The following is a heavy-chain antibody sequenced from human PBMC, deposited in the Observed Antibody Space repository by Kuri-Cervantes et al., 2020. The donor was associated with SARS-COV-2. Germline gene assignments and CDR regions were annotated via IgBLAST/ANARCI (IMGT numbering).Heavy chain of an antibody. Sequence: GGSLRLSCKGSGYSFTSYWIGWVRQMPGKSLEWMGIIYPGDSDTRYSPSFQGQVTISADKSISTAYLQWSSLKASDTAMYYCARSEVGATTYLDYWGQGTLVTVSS. CDR2: IYPGDSDT. V-gene: IGHV5-51*01. CDR3: ARSEVGATTYLDY. J-gene: IGHJ4*02. D-gene: IGHD1-26*01. CDR1: GYSFTSYW.